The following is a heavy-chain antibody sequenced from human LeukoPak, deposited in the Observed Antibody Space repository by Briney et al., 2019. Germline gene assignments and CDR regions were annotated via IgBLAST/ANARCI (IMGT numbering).Heavy chain of an antibody. CDR3: VRGAGSKWFEL. CDR2: IGGSGVST. Sequence: GGSLRLSCAASGYTFSSYAMSWVRQAPGKGLEWVSSIGGSGVSTCYADSVKGRFTISRDNSKNTLYLQMNSLGAEDTALYYCVRGAGSKWFELWGQGALVTVSS. D-gene: IGHD2-15*01. CDR1: GYTFSSYA. J-gene: IGHJ5*02. V-gene: IGHV3-23*01.